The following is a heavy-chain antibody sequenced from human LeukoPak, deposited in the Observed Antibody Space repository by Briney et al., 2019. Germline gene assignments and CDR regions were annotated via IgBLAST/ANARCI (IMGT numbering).Heavy chain of an antibody. D-gene: IGHD2-2*01. CDR3: ARLALPAAVGAFHI. Sequence: PSETLSLTCTVSGGSTTSYYWSWIRQPAGKGLEYIGRINTSGSTNYNPSLKSRVTMSADTSKNQFSLKLSPVTAADTAVYYCARLALPAAVGAFHIWGQGTMVIVSS. CDR1: GGSTTSYY. J-gene: IGHJ3*02. CDR2: INTSGST. V-gene: IGHV4-4*07.